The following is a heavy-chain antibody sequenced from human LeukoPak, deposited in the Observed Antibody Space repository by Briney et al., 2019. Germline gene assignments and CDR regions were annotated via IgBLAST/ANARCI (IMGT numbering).Heavy chain of an antibody. CDR2: ISYDGSNK. D-gene: IGHD3-10*01. Sequence: GGSLKLSCAASGFTFSSYAMHWVRQAPGKGLEWVAVISYDGSNKYYADSVKGRFTISRDNSKNTLYLQMNSLRAEDTAVYYCAGLWFGELPFDYWGQGTLVTVSS. CDR1: GFTFSSYA. J-gene: IGHJ4*02. V-gene: IGHV3-30*04. CDR3: AGLWFGELPFDY.